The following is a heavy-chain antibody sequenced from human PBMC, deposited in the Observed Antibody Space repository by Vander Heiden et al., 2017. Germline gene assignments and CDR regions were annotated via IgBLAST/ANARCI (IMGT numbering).Heavy chain of an antibody. CDR3: ANYAGGNYYY. V-gene: IGHV4-59*01. J-gene: IGHJ4*02. CDR2: TDNSGST. D-gene: IGHD1-26*01. Sequence: LQEPGPGLVKPSETLSLTCTVSGGSTSTSYGSWIRQPPGQGLEWLGDTDNSGSTNYNPSLKRRVNISVDTSKNQFSLKLSSVTAADTAVYYCANYAGGNYYYWGQGTLVTVSS. CDR1: GGSTSTSY.